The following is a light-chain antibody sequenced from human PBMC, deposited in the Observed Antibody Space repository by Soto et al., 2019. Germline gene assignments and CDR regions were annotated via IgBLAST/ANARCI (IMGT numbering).Light chain of an antibody. CDR3: QHYGTSRVT. V-gene: IGKV3-20*01. CDR2: GAF. J-gene: IGKJ3*01. CDR1: QSVSNNR. Sequence: EIVLTQSPDTLSLSPGERATLSCRASQSVSNNRLAWYQQRPGQAPSLLIYGAFSRATGVPDRFSGSGSATDFTLTISRLEPEDFAVYSCQHYGTSRVTFGPGTKVDVK.